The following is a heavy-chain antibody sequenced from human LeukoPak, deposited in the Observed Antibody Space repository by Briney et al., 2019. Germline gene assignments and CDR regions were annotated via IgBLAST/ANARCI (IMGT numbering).Heavy chain of an antibody. CDR3: ARLTNNLYYDSSGDYWYFDL. CDR1: GGSFSTYY. D-gene: IGHD3-22*01. CDR2: IYSSGST. Sequence: SETLSLTCTVSGGSFSTYYWSWIRQPPGKGLEWIGYIYSSGSTNYNPSLKSRVTISVDTSKNQFSLKLSSVTAADTAVYYCARLTNNLYYDSSGDYWYFDLWGRGTLVAVSS. V-gene: IGHV4-59*08. J-gene: IGHJ2*01.